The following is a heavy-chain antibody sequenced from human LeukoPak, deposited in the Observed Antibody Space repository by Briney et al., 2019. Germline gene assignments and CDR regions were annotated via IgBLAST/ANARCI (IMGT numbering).Heavy chain of an antibody. V-gene: IGHV1-46*01. D-gene: IGHD5-12*01. J-gene: IGHJ4*02. CDR2: INPSGDST. Sequence: ASVKVFCKASGYTFTRYYMHWVRQAPLQGLEWMGIINPSGDSTNYAQKFQGRVTMTRDTSTSTVYMELSSLRSDDTAVYYCARDRGTGYGVEIDYWGQGNLVTVSS. CDR3: ARDRGTGYGVEIDY. CDR1: GYTFTRYY.